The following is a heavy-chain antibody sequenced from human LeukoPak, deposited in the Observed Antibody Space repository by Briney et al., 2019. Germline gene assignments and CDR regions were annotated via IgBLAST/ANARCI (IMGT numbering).Heavy chain of an antibody. Sequence: SETLSLTCTVSGGSISSYYWIWIRQPPGKGLEWIGYIYYSGSTNYNPSLKSRVTISVDTSKNQFSLKLSSVTAADTSVYYCARAPYGGATDYWGQGTLVTVSS. D-gene: IGHD4/OR15-4a*01. V-gene: IGHV4-59*01. CDR2: IYYSGST. CDR3: ARAPYGGATDY. J-gene: IGHJ4*02. CDR1: GGSISSYY.